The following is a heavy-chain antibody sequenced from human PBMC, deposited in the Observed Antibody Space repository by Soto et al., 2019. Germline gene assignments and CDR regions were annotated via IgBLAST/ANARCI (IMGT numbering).Heavy chain of an antibody. V-gene: IGHV4-59*11. Sequence: QVQLQESGQGLVKPSETLSLTCTVSGGSISSHYWNWIRQPPGKGLEWIGYIYYSGSTNYNPSLKSRVTISVDTSKNHFSLKLSSVTAADTAVYYCASTRGYSGSYIYWYFDLWGRGTLVTVSS. D-gene: IGHD1-26*01. J-gene: IGHJ2*01. CDR3: ASTRGYSGSYIYWYFDL. CDR2: IYYSGST. CDR1: GGSISSHY.